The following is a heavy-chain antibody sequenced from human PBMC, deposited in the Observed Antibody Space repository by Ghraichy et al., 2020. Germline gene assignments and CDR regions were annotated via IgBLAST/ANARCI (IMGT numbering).Heavy chain of an antibody. J-gene: IGHJ6*02. V-gene: IGHV3-23*01. D-gene: IGHD3-3*01. CDR2: ISGSGGST. CDR1: GFTFSSYV. CDR3: AKDVTITIFGVVIRWYYYGMDV. Sequence: GESLRLSCAASGFTFSSYVMSWVRQAPGKGLEWVSAISGSGGSTYYADSVKGRFTISRDNSKNTLYLQMNSLRAEDTAVYYCAKDVTITIFGVVIRWYYYGMDVWGQGTTVTVSS.